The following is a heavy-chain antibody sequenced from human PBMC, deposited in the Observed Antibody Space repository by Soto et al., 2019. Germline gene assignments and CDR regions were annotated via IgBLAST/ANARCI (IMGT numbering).Heavy chain of an antibody. CDR3: ATGLLPGNSDY. D-gene: IGHD3-10*01. Sequence: ASVKVSCKVSGYTLTEISIHWVRQAPGKGLEWMGGYDPEHGGKIYAQKFQGRVTMTKDTSTETAYMDLGSLGSEDTALYYCATGLLPGNSDYWGQGTLVTVSS. J-gene: IGHJ4*02. V-gene: IGHV1-24*01. CDR1: GYTLTEIS. CDR2: YDPEHGGK.